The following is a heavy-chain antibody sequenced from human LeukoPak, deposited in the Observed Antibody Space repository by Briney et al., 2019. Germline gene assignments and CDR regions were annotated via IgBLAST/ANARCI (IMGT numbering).Heavy chain of an antibody. V-gene: IGHV3-30*18. CDR3: AKEPNAYSSGWYFQD. J-gene: IGHJ1*01. CDR1: GFTFSNYG. CDR2: ISHDGTTT. D-gene: IGHD6-25*01. Sequence: GGSLRLSCAASGFTFSNYGMQWVRQASGKGLEWVAVISHDGTTTFYADSVKGRFTISRDNSKNTLDLQMDSLRAEDTAVYFCAKEPNAYSSGWYFQDWGQGTLVTVSS.